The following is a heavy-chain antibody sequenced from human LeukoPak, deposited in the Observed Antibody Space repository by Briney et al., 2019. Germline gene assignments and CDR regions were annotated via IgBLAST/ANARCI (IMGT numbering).Heavy chain of an antibody. J-gene: IGHJ4*02. CDR3: TRHRGGSYYGDY. CDR2: IRSKANSYAT. CDR1: GFTFSGSA. D-gene: IGHD1-26*01. V-gene: IGHV3-73*01. Sequence: GGSLRLSCAASGFTFSGSAMHWVRQASGKGLEWFGRIRSKANSYATAYAASVKGRFTISRDDSKNTAYLQMNSLKTEDTAVYYCTRHRGGSYYGDYWGQGTLVTVSS.